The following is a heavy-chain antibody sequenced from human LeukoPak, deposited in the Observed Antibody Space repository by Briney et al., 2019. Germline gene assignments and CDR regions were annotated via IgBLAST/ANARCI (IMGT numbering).Heavy chain of an antibody. CDR1: GYTFTGYY. Sequence: ASVKVSCKASGYTFTGYYMHWVRQAPGQGLEWMGWINPNSGGTNYAQKFQGRVTMTRDTSISTAYMDLSRLKSDDTAVYYCARGVGPRPRLDYWGQGTLVTVSS. J-gene: IGHJ4*02. CDR3: ARGVGPRPRLDY. D-gene: IGHD2-15*01. CDR2: INPNSGGT. V-gene: IGHV1-2*02.